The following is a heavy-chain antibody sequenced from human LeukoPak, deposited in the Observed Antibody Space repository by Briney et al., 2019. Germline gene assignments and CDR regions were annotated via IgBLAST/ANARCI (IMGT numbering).Heavy chain of an antibody. CDR1: SGSISSSNYY. Sequence: SETLSLTCTVSSGSISSSNYYWSWIRQPAGKGLEWIGRISTIGITNYNPSLNSRVTISIDTSKNQFSLKLSSVTAADTAVYYCARWSGSYYFDYWGQGTLVTVSS. CDR2: ISTIGIT. J-gene: IGHJ4*02. CDR3: ARWSGSYYFDY. D-gene: IGHD1-26*01. V-gene: IGHV4-61*02.